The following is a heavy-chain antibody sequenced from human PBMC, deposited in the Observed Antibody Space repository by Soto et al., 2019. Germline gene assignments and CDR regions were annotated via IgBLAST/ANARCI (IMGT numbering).Heavy chain of an antibody. Sequence: DVQLLESGGGLVQPGGYLRLPCATSGFTFRGCAMSWVRQAPGRGLEWVSAITGSGDDTYYADSVKGRFTISRDNSKNTVYLQMNSLRAEDTAVYYCVKGSSSYRPYYFDYWGQGTLVTVSS. J-gene: IGHJ4*02. CDR3: VKGSSSYRPYYFDY. D-gene: IGHD3-3*01. V-gene: IGHV3-23*01. CDR1: GFTFRGCA. CDR2: ITGSGDDT.